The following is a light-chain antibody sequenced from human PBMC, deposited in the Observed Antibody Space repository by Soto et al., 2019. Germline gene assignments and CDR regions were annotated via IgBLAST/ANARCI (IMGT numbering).Light chain of an antibody. J-gene: IGKJ1*01. CDR1: QSVSSY. V-gene: IGKV3-11*01. CDR2: DAS. Sequence: MVLTQTPATLSLYPGERATLSCRASQSVSSYLAWYQQKPGKAPRLLIYDASSRATGIPARFSGSGSGTDFTLTISSLEPEDFAAYYCQQRSSWPWTFGRGTKVDIK. CDR3: QQRSSWPWT.